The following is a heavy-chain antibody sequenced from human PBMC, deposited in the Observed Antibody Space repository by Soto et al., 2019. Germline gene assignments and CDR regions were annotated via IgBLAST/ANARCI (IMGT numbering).Heavy chain of an antibody. J-gene: IGHJ5*02. CDR1: GGSFSGSS. V-gene: IGHV4-34*01. Sequence: SLTCAVYGGSFSGSSWSWIRPPPGKGLEWIGDINPSGSTTYNPSLKSRVTISVDTSTNQFSLKLSSVTAAYTAVYYCARGRLYCWSGYYPSYNGFDPWGQGTLVTVSS. D-gene: IGHD3-3*01. CDR2: INPSGST. CDR3: ARGRLYCWSGYYPSYNGFDP.